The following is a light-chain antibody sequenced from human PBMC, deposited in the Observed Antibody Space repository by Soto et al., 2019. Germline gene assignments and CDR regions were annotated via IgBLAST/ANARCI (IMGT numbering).Light chain of an antibody. CDR3: CSYTSSTTPL. V-gene: IGLV2-14*02. CDR2: EGN. J-gene: IGLJ2*01. Sequence: QSVLTQPASVSGSPGQSITISCTGTSSDVGSYNLVSWYQQHPGKAPKVIIFEGNKRPSGVSNRFSGSKSGYTASLTISGLQAEDEADYYCCSYTSSTTPLFGGGTKLTVL. CDR1: SSDVGSYNL.